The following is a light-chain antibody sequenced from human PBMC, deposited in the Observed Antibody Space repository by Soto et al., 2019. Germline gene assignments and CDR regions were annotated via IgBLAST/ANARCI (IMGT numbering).Light chain of an antibody. Sequence: QSALTQPASVSGSPGQSITISCTGTSSDVGGYNYVSWYQQHPGKAPKLMIYEVSNRPSGVSNRFSGSKSGNTASLTISGLQAEDEADYYCSSYTSSSTPLAVFGGGTKLTVL. CDR2: EVS. V-gene: IGLV2-14*01. J-gene: IGLJ3*02. CDR3: SSYTSSSTPLAV. CDR1: SSDVGGYNY.